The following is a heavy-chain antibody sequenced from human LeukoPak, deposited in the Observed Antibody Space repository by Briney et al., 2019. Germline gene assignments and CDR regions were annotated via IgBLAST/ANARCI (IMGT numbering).Heavy chain of an antibody. Sequence: PGGSLRLSCAASGFTFSSYWMSWVRQAPGKGLEWVANIKQDGSEKYYVDSVKGRFTISRDNAKNSLYLQMNSLRAEDTAVYYCARGKDYKPRTICGVVTRYYFDYWGQGTLVTVSS. J-gene: IGHJ4*02. CDR3: ARGKDYKPRTICGVVTRYYFDY. V-gene: IGHV3-7*01. CDR1: GFTFSSYW. D-gene: IGHD3-3*01. CDR2: IKQDGSEK.